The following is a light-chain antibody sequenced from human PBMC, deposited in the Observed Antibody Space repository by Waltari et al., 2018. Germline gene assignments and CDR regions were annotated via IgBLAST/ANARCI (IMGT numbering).Light chain of an antibody. CDR2: WAS. V-gene: IGKV4-1*01. J-gene: IGKJ2*01. Sequence: DIVMTQSPDSLAVSLGERATINCKSSRSLFYSPNNKDYLAWYQQKPGQPPKLLIYWASTRESGAPDRFSGSGSGTEFTLTISSLQPEDVAFYYCQQYYHNTFTFGQGTKLEI. CDR1: RSLFYSPNNKDY. CDR3: QQYYHNTFT.